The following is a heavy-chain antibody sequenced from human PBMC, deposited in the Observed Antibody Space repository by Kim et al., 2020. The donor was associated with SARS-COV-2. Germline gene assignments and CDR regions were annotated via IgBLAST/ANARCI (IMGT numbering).Heavy chain of an antibody. V-gene: IGHV3-53*01. D-gene: IGHD3-16*01. CDR3: ASDRGGTGAVFDY. J-gene: IGHJ4*01. Sequence: YADSVKGRFTISRANATITVYLKMNSLGVKDAALYFCASDRGGTGAVFDYWGHGTLVTVSS.